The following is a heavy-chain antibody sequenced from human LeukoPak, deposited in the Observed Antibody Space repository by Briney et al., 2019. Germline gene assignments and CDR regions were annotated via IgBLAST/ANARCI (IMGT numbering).Heavy chain of an antibody. D-gene: IGHD3-3*01. J-gene: IGHJ6*03. CDR3: ARDLAYYDFWSGYPTYYYYMDV. V-gene: IGHV4-4*08. CDR2: IYTSGST. CDR1: GGSISSYY. Sequence: SETLSLTCTVSGGSISSYYWSWIRQPPGKGLEWIGRIYTSGSTNYNPSLKSRVTISVDTSKNQFSLKLSSVTAADTAVYYCARDLAYYDFWSGYPTYYYYMDVWGKGTTVTVSS.